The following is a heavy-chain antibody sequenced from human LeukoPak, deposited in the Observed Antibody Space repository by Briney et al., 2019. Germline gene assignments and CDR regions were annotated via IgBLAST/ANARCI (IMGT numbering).Heavy chain of an antibody. CDR3: ARGGPPTVTRFDY. CDR1: GGSISDYY. J-gene: IGHJ4*02. CDR2: IYSSGST. V-gene: IGHV4-59*01. D-gene: IGHD4-17*01. Sequence: SETLSLTCRVSGGSISDYYWSWIRQPPGKGLEWIGYIYSSGSTNYNPSLKSRVTISVDTSKNQFSLKVTSVTAADTAVYYCARGGPPTVTRFDYWGQGTLVTVSS.